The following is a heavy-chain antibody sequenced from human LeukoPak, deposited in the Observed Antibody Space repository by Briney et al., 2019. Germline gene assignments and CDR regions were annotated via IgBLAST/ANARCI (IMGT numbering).Heavy chain of an antibody. J-gene: IGHJ4*02. Sequence: SETLSLTCAVYGGSFSGYYWSWIRQPPGKGLEWIGEINHSGSTNYNPSLKSRVTISVDTSKNQFSLKLSSVTAADTAVYYCARVYDYVWGSYRRPHFDYWGQGTLVTVSS. CDR1: GGSFSGYY. CDR3: ARVYDYVWGSYRRPHFDY. CDR2: INHSGST. D-gene: IGHD3-16*02. V-gene: IGHV4-34*01.